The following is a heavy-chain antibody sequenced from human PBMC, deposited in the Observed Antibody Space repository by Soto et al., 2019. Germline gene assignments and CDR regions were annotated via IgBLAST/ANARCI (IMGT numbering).Heavy chain of an antibody. V-gene: IGHV3-9*01. D-gene: IGHD2-15*01. CDR3: AKEGYCSGGSCDFDY. CDR2: ISWNSGSI. J-gene: IGHJ4*02. CDR1: GFTFDDYA. Sequence: EVQLVESGGGLVQPGRSLRLSCAASGFTFDDYAMHWVRQAPGKGLEWVSGISWNSGSIGYADSVKGRFTISRDNAKNSLYLQMNSLRAEDTALYYCAKEGYCSGGSCDFDYWGQGTLVTVSS.